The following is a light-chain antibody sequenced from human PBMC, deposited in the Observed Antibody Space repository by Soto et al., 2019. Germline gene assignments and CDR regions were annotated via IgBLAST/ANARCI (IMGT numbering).Light chain of an antibody. J-gene: IGKJ1*01. CDR3: QQYNSYPRT. V-gene: IGKV1-5*03. CDR2: KAS. CDR1: ESISGW. Sequence: DIQMTQSPSTLSASVGDRVTITCQASESISGWLAWYQQKPGKAPKLVMFKASTLESGVPSRFSGSGSGTEFTLSISSLQPDDFAIYYCQQYNSYPRTFGQGTKVEIK.